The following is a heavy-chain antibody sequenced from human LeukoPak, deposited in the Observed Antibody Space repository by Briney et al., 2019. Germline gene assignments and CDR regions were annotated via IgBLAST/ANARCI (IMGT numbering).Heavy chain of an antibody. CDR2: IYSSGST. D-gene: IGHD1-26*01. CDR3: ARHRGGQFSGSYCDY. CDR1: GGSISSGGYD. V-gene: IGHV4-31*03. Sequence: SQTLSLTCTVSGGSISSGGYDWSWIRQHPGKGLEWTAYIYSSGSTNYNPSLNSRVTISLDSSKNRFSLELSSVTAAATAVYYCARHRGGQFSGSYCDYWGQATLVTVSS. J-gene: IGHJ4*02.